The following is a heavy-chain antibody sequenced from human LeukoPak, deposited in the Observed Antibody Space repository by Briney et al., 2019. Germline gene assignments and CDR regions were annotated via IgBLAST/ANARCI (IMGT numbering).Heavy chain of an antibody. Sequence: SETLSLTCTVSGGSISSYYWSWIRQPPGKGLEWIGYIYYSGSTNYNPSLKSRVTISVDTSKNQFSLKMSSVTAADTAVYYCARDGYSGNDGLWGQGTLVTVSS. J-gene: IGHJ4*02. CDR1: GGSISSYY. D-gene: IGHD5-12*01. CDR2: IYYSGST. V-gene: IGHV4-59*01. CDR3: ARDGYSGNDGL.